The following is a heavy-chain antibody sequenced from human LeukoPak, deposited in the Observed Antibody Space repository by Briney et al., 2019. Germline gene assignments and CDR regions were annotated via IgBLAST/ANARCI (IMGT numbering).Heavy chain of an antibody. Sequence: PSETLSLTCTVSGGSISSYYWSWIRQPPGKGLEWIGYIYYSGSTNDNPSLKSRVTISVDTSKNQFSLKLSSVTAADTAGYYCARHTELGGDFDYWGQGTLVTVSS. CDR2: IYYSGST. CDR3: ARHTELGGDFDY. J-gene: IGHJ4*02. V-gene: IGHV4-59*08. CDR1: GGSISSYY. D-gene: IGHD1-14*01.